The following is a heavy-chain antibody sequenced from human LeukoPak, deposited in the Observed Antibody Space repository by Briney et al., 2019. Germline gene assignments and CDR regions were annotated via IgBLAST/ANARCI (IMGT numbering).Heavy chain of an antibody. V-gene: IGHV1-18*04. Sequence: GYTFTSYGISWVXQAPGQGLEWMGWISAYNGNTNYAQKLQGRVTMTTDTSTSTAYMELRSLRSDDTAVYYCARAMRIQLREDYWGQGTLVTVSS. CDR1: GYTFTSYG. CDR2: ISAYNGNT. J-gene: IGHJ4*02. D-gene: IGHD5-18*01. CDR3: ARAMRIQLREDY.